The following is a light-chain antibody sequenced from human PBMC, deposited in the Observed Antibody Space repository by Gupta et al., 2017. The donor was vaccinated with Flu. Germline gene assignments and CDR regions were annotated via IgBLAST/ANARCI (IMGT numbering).Light chain of an antibody. J-gene: IGKJ1*01. V-gene: IGKV1-39*01. CDR1: QSISGY. CDR2: DAS. CDR3: HQSESNPRWT. Sequence: DIQMTQSPSSLSASIGDRVTIPCRASQSISGYLNWYQQKSGEAPKLLIYDASTWQSGVASRFSGGGCGKNLFLTNSSRQQEDFAGYFYHQSESNPRWTFGQGTKVEIK.